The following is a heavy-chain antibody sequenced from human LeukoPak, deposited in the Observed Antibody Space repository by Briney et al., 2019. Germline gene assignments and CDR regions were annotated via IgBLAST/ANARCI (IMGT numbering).Heavy chain of an antibody. V-gene: IGHV4-59*01. D-gene: IGHD3-16*01. CDR3: ARGGSTFDY. CDR1: GASIRSYY. Sequence: PSETLSLTCSVSGASIRSYYWSWIRQPPGKGLEWIGYIYYSGDSDYNTSLKRRVTMSVDTSKNQFSLKLSSVTAADTAVYFCARGGSTFDYWGQGVLVTVSS. J-gene: IGHJ4*02. CDR2: IYYSGDS.